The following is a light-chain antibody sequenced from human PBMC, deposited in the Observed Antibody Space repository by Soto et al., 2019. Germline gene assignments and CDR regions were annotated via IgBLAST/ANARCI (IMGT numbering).Light chain of an antibody. Sequence: QSALTQPASVSGSRGQSITISCTGTNSDVGKYNLVSWYQQYPDKAPKLMIYEDIKRPSGLSHRFSASKSGNTASLTISALQVEDEAHYYCCSYAGFSTVVFGGGTKVTVL. CDR3: CSYAGFSTVV. J-gene: IGLJ2*01. CDR2: EDI. V-gene: IGLV2-23*01. CDR1: NSDVGKYNL.